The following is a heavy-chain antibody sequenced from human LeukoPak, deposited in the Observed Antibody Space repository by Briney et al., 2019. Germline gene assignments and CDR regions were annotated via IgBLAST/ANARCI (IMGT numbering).Heavy chain of an antibody. J-gene: IGHJ3*02. D-gene: IGHD3-22*01. CDR2: IYYSGST. Sequence: SSETLSLTCTVSGGSISSYYWSWIRQPPGKGLEWIGSIYYSGSTYYNPSLKSRVTISVDTSKNQFSLKLSSVTAADTAVYYCASYLTYYYDSSGYDAFDIWGQGTMVTVSS. CDR1: GGSISSYY. V-gene: IGHV4-59*05. CDR3: ASYLTYYYDSSGYDAFDI.